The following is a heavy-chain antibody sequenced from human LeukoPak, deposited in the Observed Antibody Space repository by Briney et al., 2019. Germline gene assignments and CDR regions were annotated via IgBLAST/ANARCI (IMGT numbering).Heavy chain of an antibody. J-gene: IGHJ4*02. CDR1: GFTFSDYY. D-gene: IGHD3-22*01. CDR3: AKDLPLYYYDSSGYFGYFDY. Sequence: KPGGSLRLSCAASGFTFSDYYMSWIRQAPGKGLEWVSYISSSGSTIYYADSVKGRFTISRDNAKNSLYLQMNSLRAEDTAVYYCAKDLPLYYYDSSGYFGYFDYWGQGILVTVSS. V-gene: IGHV3-11*01. CDR2: ISSSGSTI.